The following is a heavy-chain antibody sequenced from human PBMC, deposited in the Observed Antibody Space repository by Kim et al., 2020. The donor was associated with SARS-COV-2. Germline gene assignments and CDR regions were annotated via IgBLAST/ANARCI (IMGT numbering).Heavy chain of an antibody. CDR2: IIPIFGTA. V-gene: IGHV1-69*13. Sequence: SVKVSCKASGGTFSSYAISWVRQAPGQGLEWMGGIIPIFGTANYAQKFQGRVTITADESTSTAYMELSSLRSEDTAVYYCARDGDDYYYYYGMDVWGQGTTVTVSS. D-gene: IGHD3-3*01. J-gene: IGHJ6*02. CDR3: ARDGDDYYYYYGMDV. CDR1: GGTFSSYA.